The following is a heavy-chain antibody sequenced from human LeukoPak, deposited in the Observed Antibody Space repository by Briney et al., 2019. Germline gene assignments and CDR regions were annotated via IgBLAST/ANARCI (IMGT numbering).Heavy chain of an antibody. D-gene: IGHD3-3*01. Sequence: SETLSLTCAVYGGSFSGYYWSWIRQPPGKGLEWIGEINHSGSTNYNPSLKSRVTISVDTSKNQFSLKLNSVTAADTAVYYCARRDFWSGYYNYWGQGTLVTVSS. CDR3: ARRDFWSGYYNY. V-gene: IGHV4-34*01. CDR2: INHSGST. J-gene: IGHJ4*02. CDR1: GGSFSGYY.